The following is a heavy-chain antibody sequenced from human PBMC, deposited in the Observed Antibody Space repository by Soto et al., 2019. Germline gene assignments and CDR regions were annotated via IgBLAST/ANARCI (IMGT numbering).Heavy chain of an antibody. D-gene: IGHD1-26*01. CDR2: INHSGST. V-gene: IGHV4-34*01. J-gene: IGHJ4*02. CDR3: ARPSGGYLCYLDD. Sequence: SETLSLTCAVYGGSFSGYYWGWIRQPPGKGLEWIGEINHSGSTNYNPSLKSRVTISVDTSKNQFSLKLSSVTAADTAVYYCARPSGGYLCYLDDWGQGTLVTVSS. CDR1: GGSFSGYY.